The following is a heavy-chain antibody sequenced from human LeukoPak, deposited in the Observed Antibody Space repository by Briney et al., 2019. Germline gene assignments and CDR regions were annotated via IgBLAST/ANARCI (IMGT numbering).Heavy chain of an antibody. CDR3: ARDPAEADC. Sequence: GGSLRLSCAASGFTFSSSAMSWVRQAPGKGLEWVSSINGGGNTFCADSVKGRFAISRDNAKNSLYLQMNGLRAEDTAVYYCARDPAEADCWGQGTLVTVSS. CDR2: INGGGNT. CDR1: GFTFSSSA. V-gene: IGHV3-21*06. J-gene: IGHJ4*02.